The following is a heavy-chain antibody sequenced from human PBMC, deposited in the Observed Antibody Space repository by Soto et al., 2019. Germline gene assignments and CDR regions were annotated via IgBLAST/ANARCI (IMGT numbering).Heavy chain of an antibody. CDR2: ISWNSGNA. CDR3: VRAQLGDLWSGCHFDS. Sequence: DVQLVESGGTLVQPGRSLRLSCAASGFSFDDHAMHWARQTPEKGLGWVAGISWNSGNADYADSVKVRFTISRDNCKNPLSLDMNGLRAEDTALYYCVRAQLGDLWSGCHFDSWGQGTLVAVSS. V-gene: IGHV3-9*01. D-gene: IGHD3-3*01. J-gene: IGHJ4*02. CDR1: GFSFDDHA.